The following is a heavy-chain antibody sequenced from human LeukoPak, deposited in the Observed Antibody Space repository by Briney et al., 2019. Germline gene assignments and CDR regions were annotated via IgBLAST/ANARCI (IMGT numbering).Heavy chain of an antibody. J-gene: IGHJ3*02. D-gene: IGHD3/OR15-3a*01. CDR2: INPSGGST. V-gene: IGHV1-46*01. Sequence: GASVKVSCKASGYTFTSYYMHWVRQAPGQGLEWMGIINPSGGSTSYAQKFQGRVTMTRDTSTSTVYMELSSLRSDDTAVYYCARVDEKDAFDIWGQGTMVTVSS. CDR3: ARVDEKDAFDI. CDR1: GYTFTSYY.